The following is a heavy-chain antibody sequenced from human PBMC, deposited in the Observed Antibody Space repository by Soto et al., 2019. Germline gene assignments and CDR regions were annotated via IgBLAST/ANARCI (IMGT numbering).Heavy chain of an antibody. D-gene: IGHD3-10*01. Sequence: QVQLVESGGGGVQPGRSLRLSCAASGFTVTGFAMYWVRQAPGKGLEWVAVTSFDGSNEYYADFVEGRFTISRDNSKNTLYLQMHSLRPEDTAVYYCARVTGFYGSGEIDYWGQGTLVTVSS. CDR1: GFTVTGFA. CDR3: ARVTGFYGSGEIDY. CDR2: TSFDGSNE. V-gene: IGHV3-30-3*01. J-gene: IGHJ4*02.